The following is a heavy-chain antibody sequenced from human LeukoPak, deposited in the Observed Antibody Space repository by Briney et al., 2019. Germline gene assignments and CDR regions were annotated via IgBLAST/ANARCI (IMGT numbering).Heavy chain of an antibody. CDR2: LSGASISS. V-gene: IGHV3-23*01. D-gene: IGHD2-21*02. CDR3: ARTDETAPAEDFQH. CDR1: GFTFSRYA. J-gene: IGHJ1*01. Sequence: PGGSLRLSCAASGFTFSRYAMSWVRQAPGKGLEWVSTLSGASISSYYADSVKGRFTISRDNSKNTLYLQMKSLRAEDTAVYYCARTDETAPAEDFQHWGQGTLVTVSS.